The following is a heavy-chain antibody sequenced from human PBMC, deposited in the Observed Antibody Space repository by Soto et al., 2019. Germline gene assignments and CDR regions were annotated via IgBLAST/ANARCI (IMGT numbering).Heavy chain of an antibody. CDR3: ARVGYDSSGYYHYYFDY. CDR1: GGSISSGDYY. J-gene: IGHJ4*02. Sequence: TLSLTCTVSGGSISSGDYYWSWIRQPPGKGLEWIGYIYYSGNTYYSPSLKSRVTMSVDTSKNQFSLKLSSVTAADTAVYYCARVGYDSSGYYHYYFDYWGQGTLVTVSS. CDR2: IYYSGNT. D-gene: IGHD3-22*01. V-gene: IGHV4-30-4*01.